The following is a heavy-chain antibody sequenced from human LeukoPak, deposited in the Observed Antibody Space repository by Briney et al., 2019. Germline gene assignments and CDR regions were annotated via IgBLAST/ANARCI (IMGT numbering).Heavy chain of an antibody. V-gene: IGHV4-59*01. CDR2: IYYSGST. CDR1: GASISSYY. J-gene: IGHJ4*02. D-gene: IGHD3-10*01. CDR3: ARGYYGSGSYGRFDY. Sequence: PSETLSLTCTVSGASISSYYWSWIRQPPGKGLEWIGYIYYSGSTNYNPSLKSRVTISVDTSKNQFSLKLSSVIAADTAVYYCARGYYGSGSYGRFDYWGQGTLVTVSS.